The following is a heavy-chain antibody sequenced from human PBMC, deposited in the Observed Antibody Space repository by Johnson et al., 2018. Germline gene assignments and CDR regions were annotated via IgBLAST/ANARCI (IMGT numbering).Heavy chain of an antibody. CDR2: MSSDGSNR. Sequence: QVQLVESGGGVVQPGESLRLSCVASRFTFSAHGMHWVRQAPGKGLEWAAVMSSDGSNRYYADSVKGRFTISRENSKNTLYLQLKSLRTDDTAVYYCAKSRLARDGYNQKYYSGLDVWGQGTQVTVSS. CDR3: AKSRLARDGYNQKYYSGLDV. D-gene: IGHD5-24*01. J-gene: IGHJ6*02. V-gene: IGHV3-30*18. CDR1: RFTFSAHG.